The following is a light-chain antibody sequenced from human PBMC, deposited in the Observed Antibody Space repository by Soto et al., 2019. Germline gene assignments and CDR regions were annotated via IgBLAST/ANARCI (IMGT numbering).Light chain of an antibody. Sequence: DIKMTQSPATLSASVGDRVTITCRASQTISTWLAWYQQKPGKAPKLLIYKASKLENGVPSRFSGSGSRTEFTLTISSLQPDDFATYYCQQYNSYSTFGQGTMVDI. CDR2: KAS. CDR1: QTISTW. CDR3: QQYNSYST. V-gene: IGKV1-5*03. J-gene: IGKJ1*01.